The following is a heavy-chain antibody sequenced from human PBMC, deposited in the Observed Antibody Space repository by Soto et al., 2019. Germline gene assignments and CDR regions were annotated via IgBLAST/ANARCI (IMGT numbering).Heavy chain of an antibody. J-gene: IGHJ4*02. D-gene: IGHD6-13*01. CDR1: GFTISNAW. V-gene: IGHV3-15*06. Sequence: GGSLRLSCAASGFTISNAWMSWVRQAPGKGLEWVGRIKRKADGGTTNYAAPVKGRFTISRDDSKNTLYLQMNSLKTEDTAVYYCSTEGYRRSWDLDYWGQGTLVTVSS. CDR3: STEGYRRSWDLDY. CDR2: IKRKADGGTT.